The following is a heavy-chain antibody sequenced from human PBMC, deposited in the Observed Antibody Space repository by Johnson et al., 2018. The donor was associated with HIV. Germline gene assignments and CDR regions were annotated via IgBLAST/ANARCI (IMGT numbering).Heavy chain of an antibody. Sequence: QEQLVESGGGVVQPGRSLRLSCAASGFTFSSYAMHWVRQAPGKGLEWGAVISYDGSNKYYADSVKGRFTISKDNSKNTLYLQMNSLRAEDTAVYYCARPIARGASDIWGQGTMVTVSS. J-gene: IGHJ3*02. D-gene: IGHD3-10*01. CDR1: GFTFSSYA. CDR3: ARPIARGASDI. CDR2: ISYDGSNK. V-gene: IGHV3-30*04.